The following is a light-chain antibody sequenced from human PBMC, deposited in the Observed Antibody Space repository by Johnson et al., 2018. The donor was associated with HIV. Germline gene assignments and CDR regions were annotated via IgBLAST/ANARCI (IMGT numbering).Light chain of an antibody. J-gene: IGLJ1*01. CDR1: TSNIGSNS. Sequence: QSVLTQPPSVSAAPGQKVTISCSGNTSNIGSNSVSWYQHLPGIAPKLLVYDRNKRPLGTPDRFSGSKSGTSATLGITGLQTGDEADDYCGTWDTSLRSGFFGTGTKVTVL. CDR2: DRN. V-gene: IGLV1-51*01. CDR3: GTWDTSLRSGF.